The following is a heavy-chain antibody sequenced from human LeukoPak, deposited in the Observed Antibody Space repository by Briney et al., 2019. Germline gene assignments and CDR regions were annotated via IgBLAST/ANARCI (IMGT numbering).Heavy chain of an antibody. D-gene: IGHD1-26*01. CDR3: ARKRGSYYYYYGMDV. CDR2: INHSGST. J-gene: IGHJ6*02. V-gene: IGHV4-34*01. Sequence: KPSETLSLTCAVYGGSFSGYYWSWIRQPPGKGLEWIGEINHSGSTNYNPSLKSRVTISVDTSKNQFSLKLSSVTAADTAVYYCARKRGSYYYYYGMDVWGQGTTVTVSS. CDR1: GGSFSGYY.